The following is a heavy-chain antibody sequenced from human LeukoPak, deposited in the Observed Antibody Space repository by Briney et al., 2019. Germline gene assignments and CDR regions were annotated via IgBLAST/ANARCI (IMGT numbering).Heavy chain of an antibody. CDR2: ISSSGSAI. D-gene: IGHD3-3*01. V-gene: IGHV3-11*04. Sequence: GGSLRLSCAASGFTFSDYYMSWIRQAPGKGLEWVSYISSSGSAIYYADSVKGRFTISRDNAKNSLYLQMNSPRAEDTAVYYCAGLRFLEWFPPYWGQGTLVTVSS. CDR1: GFTFSDYY. J-gene: IGHJ4*02. CDR3: AGLRFLEWFPPY.